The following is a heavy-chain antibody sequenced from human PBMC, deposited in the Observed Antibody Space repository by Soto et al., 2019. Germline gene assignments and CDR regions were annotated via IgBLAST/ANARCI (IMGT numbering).Heavy chain of an antibody. CDR1: GGSISSSNW. J-gene: IGHJ4*02. Sequence: NPSETLSLTCAVSGGSISSSNWWSWVRQPPGKGLEWIGEIYHSGSTNYNPSLKSRVTISVDKSKNQFSLKLISVTAADTAVYYCASEGRYYGSGSYYNSWGQGTLVTVSS. V-gene: IGHV4-4*02. CDR3: ASEGRYYGSGSYYNS. CDR2: IYHSGST. D-gene: IGHD3-10*01.